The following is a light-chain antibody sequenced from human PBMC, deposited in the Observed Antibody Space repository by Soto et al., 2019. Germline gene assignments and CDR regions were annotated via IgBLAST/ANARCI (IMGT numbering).Light chain of an antibody. J-gene: IGKJ1*01. CDR3: QQYGSPLWT. CDR1: QSVTSDY. CDR2: GAS. V-gene: IGKV3-20*01. Sequence: EVVVTQSPGTLSLSPGERATLSCRASQSVTSDYLAWYQQKPGQSPRLLMSGASKRATGIADRFRGSGSGTDFTLIISRLEPEDFAVYWCQQYGSPLWTFGQGTKVDIK.